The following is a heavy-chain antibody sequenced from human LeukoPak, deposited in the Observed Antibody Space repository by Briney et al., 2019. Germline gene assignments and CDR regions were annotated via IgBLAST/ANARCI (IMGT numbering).Heavy chain of an antibody. J-gene: IGHJ5*02. CDR3: ARGSGWFDP. CDR2: VNLDGSDK. V-gene: IGHV3-7*01. D-gene: IGHD2-15*01. Sequence: GGSLRLSCAASGFTFSSYWMSWVRQAPGKGLEWVAQVNLDGSDKYYVDSVKGRFTISRDNAKNLVYLQMKSLRVEDTAVYYCARGSGWFDPWGQGTLVTVSS. CDR1: GFTFSSYW.